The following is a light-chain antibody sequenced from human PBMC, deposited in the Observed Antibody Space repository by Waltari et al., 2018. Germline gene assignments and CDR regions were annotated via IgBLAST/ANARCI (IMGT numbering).Light chain of an antibody. CDR3: QQYYSTPRT. V-gene: IGKV4-1*01. CDR2: WAS. Sequence: DIVMTQSPDSLVVSLGERATINCKSSQSVLYRSNNKNYLAWYQQKPGQPPKLLIYWASTRESGVPDRFSGSGSGTDFTLTISSLQAEDVAVYYCQQYYSTPRTFGQGTKVEIK. J-gene: IGKJ1*01. CDR1: QSVLYRSNNKNY.